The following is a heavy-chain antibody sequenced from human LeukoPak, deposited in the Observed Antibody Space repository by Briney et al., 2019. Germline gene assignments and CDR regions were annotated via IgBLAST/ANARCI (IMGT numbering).Heavy chain of an antibody. CDR3: AREVFGVDY. J-gene: IGHJ4*02. D-gene: IGHD3-3*01. CDR1: DGPFSSSS. V-gene: IGHV4-4*07. CDR2: TYTSGST. Sequence: SEPLTFTCTVSDGPFSSSSWSWIRQPAGKGQGWIGRTYTSGSTNYNRSLKSRVSMSVDKSHNQFSLKLSSVTAADTAVYYCAREVFGVDYWGQGTLVTVSS.